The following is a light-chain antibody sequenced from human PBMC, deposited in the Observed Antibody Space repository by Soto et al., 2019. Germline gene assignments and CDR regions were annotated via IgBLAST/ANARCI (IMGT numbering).Light chain of an antibody. CDR3: QQSYNARSIT. CDR1: QIISNY. Sequence: DIQMTQSPSSLSASVGDRVTITCRASQIISNYLNWYQQKPGKAPKLLIYAASSLQSGVPSRFSGSRSGTDFTLTISRLQTEDFSTYYCQQSYNARSITFRQGTRREIK. J-gene: IGKJ5*01. CDR2: AAS. V-gene: IGKV1-39*01.